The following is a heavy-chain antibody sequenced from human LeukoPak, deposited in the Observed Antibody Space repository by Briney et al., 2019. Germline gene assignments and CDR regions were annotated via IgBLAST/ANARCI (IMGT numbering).Heavy chain of an antibody. V-gene: IGHV3-48*01. J-gene: IGHJ4*02. CDR3: ARESISGHRDFDY. CDR1: GFTFSSYS. D-gene: IGHD1-26*01. Sequence: GGSLRLSCAASGFTFSSYSTNWVRQAPGKGLEWVSYISSGSRTIYYADSVKGRFTMSRDNAKNSLYLQMNSLRAEDTAVYYCARESISGHRDFDYWGQGALVTVSS. CDR2: ISSGSRTI.